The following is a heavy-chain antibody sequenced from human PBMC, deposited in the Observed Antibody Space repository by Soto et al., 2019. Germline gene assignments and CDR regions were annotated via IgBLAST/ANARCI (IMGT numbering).Heavy chain of an antibody. J-gene: IGHJ4*02. CDR2: ISSSSSYI. D-gene: IGHD2-15*01. V-gene: IGHV3-21*01. CDR1: GFTFSRYS. CDR3: ARTAGLYCSGGSWYRRGNYFDY. Sequence: EVQLVESGGGLAKPGGSLRLSCAASGFTFSRYSMNWVRQAPGEGLEWVSSISSSSSYIYYADSVRGRLTLSRDNAMNLLYLRMKSLRAEDTAVHYCARTAGLYCSGGSWYRRGNYFDYWGQGTMVTVSS.